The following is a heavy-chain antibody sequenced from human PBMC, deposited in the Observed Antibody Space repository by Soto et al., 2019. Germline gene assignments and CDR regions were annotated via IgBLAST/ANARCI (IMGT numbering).Heavy chain of an antibody. D-gene: IGHD1-26*01. V-gene: IGHV1-3*01. CDR3: ARDIVIVGAAGIANYYYYCMDV. CDR1: GYGFTSYA. CDR2: INAGNGNT. Sequence: ASVKVSCKASGYGFTSYAMHWVRQAPGQRLEWMGWINAGNGNTKYSQKFQGRVTITRDTSTNTAYMELRRLGSEDTAVYYCARDIVIVGAAGIANYYYYCMDVGG. J-gene: IGHJ6*02.